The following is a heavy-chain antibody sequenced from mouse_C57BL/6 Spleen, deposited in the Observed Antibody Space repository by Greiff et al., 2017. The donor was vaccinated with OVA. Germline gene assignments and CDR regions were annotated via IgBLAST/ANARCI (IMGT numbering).Heavy chain of an antibody. CDR1: GYSFTGYF. CDR3: ARCGSGDDGLAY. Sequence: EVQGVESGPELVKPGDSVKISCKASGYSFTGYFMNWVMQSPGQSLEWIGRINPYNGDTFYNQKFKGKATLTVDKSSSTAHMELRSLTSEDSAVYYCARCGSGDDGLAYWGQGTLVTVSA. V-gene: IGHV1-20*01. D-gene: IGHD1-3*01. J-gene: IGHJ3*01. CDR2: INPYNGDT.